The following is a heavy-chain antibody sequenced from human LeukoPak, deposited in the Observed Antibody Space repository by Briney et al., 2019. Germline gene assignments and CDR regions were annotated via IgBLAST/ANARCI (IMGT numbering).Heavy chain of an antibody. D-gene: IGHD1-26*01. CDR1: GYTFTSYG. CDR3: ARALPLYSGSSNFDY. J-gene: IGHJ4*02. Sequence: GASVKVSCKASGYTFTSYGISWVRQAPGQGLEWMGWISTYNGNTNYAQKLQGRVTMTTDTSTSTAYMGLRSLRSDDTAVYYCARALPLYSGSSNFDYWGQETLVTVSS. V-gene: IGHV1-18*01. CDR2: ISTYNGNT.